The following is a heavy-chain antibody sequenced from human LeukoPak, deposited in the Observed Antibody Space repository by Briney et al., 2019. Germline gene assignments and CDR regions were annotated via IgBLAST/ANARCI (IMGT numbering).Heavy chain of an antibody. D-gene: IGHD3-22*01. CDR2: ISDSGGSS. Sequence: GRSLRLSCAASGFTFSSYAMNWVRQAPGKGLEWVSSISDSGGSSYNADSVEGRFTISRDNSNSALFLQMNSLRAEDTAVYYCAKSGRYYDSSGYYFVLESWGQGTLVTVSS. CDR3: AKSGRYYDSSGYYFVLES. CDR1: GFTFSSYA. V-gene: IGHV3-23*01. J-gene: IGHJ4*02.